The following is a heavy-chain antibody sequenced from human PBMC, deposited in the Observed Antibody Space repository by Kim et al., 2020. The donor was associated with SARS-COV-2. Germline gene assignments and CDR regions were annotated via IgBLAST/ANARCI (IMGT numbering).Heavy chain of an antibody. Sequence: GGSLRLSCAASGFTFSSYWMHWVRQAPGKGLVWVSRINSDGSSTSYADSVKGRFTISRDNAKNTLYLQMNSLRAEDTAVYYCARSAGYRGSSEGPDYWGQGTLVTVSS. CDR1: GFTFSSYW. D-gene: IGHD6-13*01. CDR2: INSDGSST. CDR3: ARSAGYRGSSEGPDY. J-gene: IGHJ4*02. V-gene: IGHV3-74*01.